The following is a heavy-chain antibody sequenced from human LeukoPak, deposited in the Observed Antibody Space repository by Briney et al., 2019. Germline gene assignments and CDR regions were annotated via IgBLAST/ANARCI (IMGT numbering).Heavy chain of an antibody. CDR3: TGEKFGGGFGY. V-gene: IGHV4-31*03. D-gene: IGHD3-16*01. CDR1: GGSISSGGYY. J-gene: IGHJ4*02. Sequence: SQTLSLTCTVSGGSISSGGYYWSWIRQHPGKGLEWIGYIYYSGSTYYNPSLKSRVTISVDTSKNQFSLKLSSVTAADTAVYYRTGEKFGGGFGYWGQGTLVTVSS. CDR2: IYYSGST.